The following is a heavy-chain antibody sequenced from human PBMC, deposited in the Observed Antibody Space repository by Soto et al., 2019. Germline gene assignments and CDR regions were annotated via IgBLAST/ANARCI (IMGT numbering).Heavy chain of an antibody. J-gene: IGHJ6*02. CDR3: TRDRPGDSSGYYYIPRYYYGMDV. CDR1: GFTFGDYA. Sequence: PGGSLRLSCTASGFTFGDYAMSWFRQAPGKGLEWVGFIRSKAYGGTTEYAASVKGRFTISRDDSKSIAYLQMNSLKTEDTAVYYFTRDRPGDSSGYYYIPRYYYGMDVWGQGTTVTVSS. CDR2: IRSKAYGGTT. D-gene: IGHD3-22*01. V-gene: IGHV3-49*03.